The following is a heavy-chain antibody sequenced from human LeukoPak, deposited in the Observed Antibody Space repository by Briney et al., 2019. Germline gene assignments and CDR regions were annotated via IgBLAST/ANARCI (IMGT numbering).Heavy chain of an antibody. Sequence: SETLSLTCTVSGGSIRSYYWSWIRQPAGKGLEWIGRIYTSGSTNYNPSLKSRVTMSVDTSKNQFSLKLSSVTAADTAVYYCAGNLLTYYYGSGGFDPWGRGTLVTVSS. V-gene: IGHV4-4*07. CDR2: IYTSGST. CDR3: AGNLLTYYYGSGGFDP. J-gene: IGHJ5*02. CDR1: GGSIRSYY. D-gene: IGHD3-10*01.